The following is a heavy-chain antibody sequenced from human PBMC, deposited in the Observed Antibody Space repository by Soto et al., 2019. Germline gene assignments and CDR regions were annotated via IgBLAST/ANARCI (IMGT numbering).Heavy chain of an antibody. J-gene: IGHJ4*02. CDR2: IYYSGST. V-gene: IGHV4-59*01. Sequence: QVQLQESGPGLVKPSETLSLTCTVSGGSTSSYYWSWIRQPPGKGLEWIGYIYYSGSTNYNPSLKSRVTISVDTSKNQFSLKLSSVTAADTAVYYCARTSGWFFDYWGQGTLVTVSS. D-gene: IGHD6-19*01. CDR3: ARTSGWFFDY. CDR1: GGSTSSYY.